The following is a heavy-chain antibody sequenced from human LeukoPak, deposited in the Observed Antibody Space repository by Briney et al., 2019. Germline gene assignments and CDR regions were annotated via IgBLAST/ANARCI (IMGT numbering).Heavy chain of an antibody. V-gene: IGHV3-30*18. CDR2: ISYDGSNK. CDR1: GFTFSSYG. CDR3: AKDMAYSNSLNWFDP. J-gene: IGHJ5*02. Sequence: GGSLRLSCAASGFTFSSYGMHWVREAPGKGLEWVAVISYDGSNKYYADSVKGRFTISRDNSKNTLYLQMNSLRAEDTAVYYCAKDMAYSNSLNWFDPWGQGTLVTVSS. D-gene: IGHD4-11*01.